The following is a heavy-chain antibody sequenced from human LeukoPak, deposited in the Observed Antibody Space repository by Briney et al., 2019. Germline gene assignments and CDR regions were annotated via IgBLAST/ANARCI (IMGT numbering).Heavy chain of an antibody. Sequence: SETLSLTCTVWGGSISSYYWSWIRQPPGKGLEWIGYIYYSGSTNYNPSLKRRVTISVDTSKTQFSLKLSSVTAADTAVYYCARTYYYDSSGYHDAFDIRGQGTMVTVSS. J-gene: IGHJ3*02. V-gene: IGHV4-59*01. CDR3: ARTYYYDSSGYHDAFDI. CDR1: GGSISSYY. CDR2: IYYSGST. D-gene: IGHD3-22*01.